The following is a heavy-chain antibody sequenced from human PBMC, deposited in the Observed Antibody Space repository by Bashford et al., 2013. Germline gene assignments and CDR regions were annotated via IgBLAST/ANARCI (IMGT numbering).Heavy chain of an antibody. D-gene: IGHD3-16*01. CDR1: GGTFSSYA. CDR2: IIPIFGTA. Sequence: SVKVSCKASGGTFSSYAISWVRQAPGQGLEWMGGIIPIFGTANYAQKFQGRVTITADESTSTAYMELSSLRSEDTAVYYCAEARSLIPTQFDYWGQGTLVTVSS. J-gene: IGHJ4*02. CDR3: AEARSLIPTQFDY. V-gene: IGHV1-69*13.